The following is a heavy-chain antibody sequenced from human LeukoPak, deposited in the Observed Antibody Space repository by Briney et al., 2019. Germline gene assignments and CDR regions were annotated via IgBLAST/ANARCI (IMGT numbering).Heavy chain of an antibody. V-gene: IGHV4-39*01. J-gene: IGHJ5*02. CDR2: MYYRGGT. Sequence: PSETLSLTCTVSGGSISNTNYYWGWIRQPPGKGLEWIGHMYYRGGTSYNSSLKSRATISVDTSKNQSSLKLTSVTASDTAVYYCASGNKEFDPWGQGTLVTVSS. CDR3: ASGNKEFDP. CDR1: GGSISNTNYY. D-gene: IGHD2/OR15-2a*01.